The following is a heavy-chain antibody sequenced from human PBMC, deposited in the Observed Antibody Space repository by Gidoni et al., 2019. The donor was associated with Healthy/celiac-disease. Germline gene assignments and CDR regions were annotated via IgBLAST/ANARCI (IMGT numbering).Heavy chain of an antibody. CDR1: GYTFTSYG. V-gene: IGHV1-18*01. J-gene: IGHJ6*02. CDR2: ISAYNGNT. CDR3: ARDGGTDTSYGMDV. D-gene: IGHD3-16*01. Sequence: QFQLVPSGADVKKPGASVKFSCKASGYTFTSYGISWVRQAPGQGLEWMGWISAYNGNTNYAQKLQGRVTMTTDTSTSTAYMELRSLRSDDTAVYYCARDGGTDTSYGMDVWGQGTTVTVSS.